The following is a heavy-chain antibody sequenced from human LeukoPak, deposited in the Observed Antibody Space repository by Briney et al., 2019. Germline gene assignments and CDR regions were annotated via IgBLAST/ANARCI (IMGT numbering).Heavy chain of an antibody. CDR2: FDPEDGET. V-gene: IGHV1-24*01. J-gene: IGHJ4*02. CDR3: ATRMRFGVLFDLFDY. CDR1: GYTLTELS. Sequence: ASVKVSCKVSGYTLTELSMHWVRQAPGKGVEWMGGFDPEDGETIYAQKFQGRVTMTEDTSTDTAYMELSSLRSEDTAVYYCATRMRFGVLFDLFDYWGQGTLVTVSS. D-gene: IGHD3-10*01.